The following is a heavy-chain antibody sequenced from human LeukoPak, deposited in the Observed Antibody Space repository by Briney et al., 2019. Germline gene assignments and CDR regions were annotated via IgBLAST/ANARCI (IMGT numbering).Heavy chain of an antibody. J-gene: IGHJ5*02. V-gene: IGHV1-8*01. CDR2: MNPNSGAT. CDR3: AKRPVGVEQQLVRNWFDP. D-gene: IGHD6-13*01. CDR1: GYTFTSYD. Sequence: ASVKVSCKASGYTFTSYDFNWLRQATGQGPEWMGWMNPNSGATGYAQKFQGRVTMTRSASINTAYMELSSLRSEDTAVYYCAKRPVGVEQQLVRNWFDPWGQGTLVTVSS.